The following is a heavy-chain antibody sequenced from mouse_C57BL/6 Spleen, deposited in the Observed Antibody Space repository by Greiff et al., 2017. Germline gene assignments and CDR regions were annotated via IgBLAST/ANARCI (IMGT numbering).Heavy chain of an antibody. Sequence: EVKLMESGGGLVKPGGSLKLSCAASGFTFSSYTMSWVRQTPEKRLEWVATISGGGGNTYYPDSVKGRFTISRDNAKNTLYLQMSSLRSEDTALYYCARQDYEDFDYWGQGTTLTVSS. CDR2: ISGGGGNT. D-gene: IGHD2-4*01. V-gene: IGHV5-9*01. CDR1: GFTFSSYT. CDR3: ARQDYEDFDY. J-gene: IGHJ2*01.